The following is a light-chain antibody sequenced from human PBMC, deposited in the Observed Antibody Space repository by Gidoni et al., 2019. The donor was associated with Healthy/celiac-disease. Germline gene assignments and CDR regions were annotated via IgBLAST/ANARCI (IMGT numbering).Light chain of an antibody. Sequence: EIVLTQSPGTLSLSPGERATLSCRASQSVSSSYLAWYQQKPGQAPRLLIYGASSRATGIPDRFSGSGSGTDFTLTISRLEPEDFAVYYCQWGTFGQGTKVEIK. CDR1: QSVSSSY. J-gene: IGKJ1*01. CDR2: GAS. V-gene: IGKV3-20*01. CDR3: QWGT.